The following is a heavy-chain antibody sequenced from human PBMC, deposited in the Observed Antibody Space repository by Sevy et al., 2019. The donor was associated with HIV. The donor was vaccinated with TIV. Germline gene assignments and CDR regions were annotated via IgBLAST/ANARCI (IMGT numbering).Heavy chain of an antibody. CDR3: ARGYTYYDFWSGHYAAGGMDV. CDR1: GFSFSTYG. CDR2: ISYDASNT. J-gene: IGHJ6*02. Sequence: GGSLRLSCEASGFSFSTYGMHWVRQAPGKGLEWVAVISYDASNTYYADSVKGRVTISRDNSKNTLYLQMESLRAEDTAVYYCARGYTYYDFWSGHYAAGGMDVWGQGTTVTVSS. V-gene: IGHV3-30*03. D-gene: IGHD3-3*01.